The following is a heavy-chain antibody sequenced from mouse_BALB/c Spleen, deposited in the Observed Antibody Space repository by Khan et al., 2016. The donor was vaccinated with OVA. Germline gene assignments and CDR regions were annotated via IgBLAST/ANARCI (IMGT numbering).Heavy chain of an antibody. Sequence: EVQLQESGAELVKPGASVKLSCTASGFYIKDTHIHWVKQRLQQGLEWIGRIVPSNDISKYDPCFQGKATISADTSSNTAYLHHSSLTSEDTAVYYCAADETGDYFDDWGQGTTLTVSS. J-gene: IGHJ2*01. CDR2: IVPSNDIS. D-gene: IGHD4-1*01. V-gene: IGHV14-3*02. CDR3: AADETGDYFDD. CDR1: GFYIKDTH.